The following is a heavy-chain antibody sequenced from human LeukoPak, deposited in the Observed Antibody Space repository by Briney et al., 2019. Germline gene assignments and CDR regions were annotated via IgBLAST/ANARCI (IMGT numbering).Heavy chain of an antibody. CDR1: GGSISGYY. J-gene: IGHJ5*02. CDR3: ARHIAAAGTRWGNWFDP. D-gene: IGHD6-13*01. Sequence: PSETLSLTCTVSGGSISGYYWNWIRQPPGKGLEWIGYIFYSGSADYNPALKSRVTISVDTSKNQFSLKLSSVTAADTAVYYCARHIAAAGTRWGNWFDPWGQGTLVTVSS. V-gene: IGHV4-59*01. CDR2: IFYSGSA.